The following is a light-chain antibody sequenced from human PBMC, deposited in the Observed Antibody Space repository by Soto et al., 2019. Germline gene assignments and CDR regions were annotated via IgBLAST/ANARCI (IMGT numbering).Light chain of an antibody. CDR3: QSYDSSLSGSNV. J-gene: IGLJ1*01. CDR2: GNS. V-gene: IGLV1-40*01. CDR1: SSNIRAGYD. Sequence: QSVVTKPASVSGAPGQRVTISCTWSSSNIRAGYDVHWYQQLPGTAPKLLIYGNSNRPSGVPDRFSGSKSGTSASLAITGLQAEDQADYYCQSYDSSLSGSNVFGPGTKVTVL.